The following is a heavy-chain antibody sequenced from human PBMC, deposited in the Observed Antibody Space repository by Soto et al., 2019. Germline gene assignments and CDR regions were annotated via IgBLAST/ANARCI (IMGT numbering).Heavy chain of an antibody. V-gene: IGHV1-3*01. Sequence: ASVKVSCKASGYTFTSYAMHWVRQAPGQRLEWMGWINAGNGNTKYSQKFQGRVTITRDTSASTAYMELSSLRSEDTAVYYCARDRPYYDYVWGSYHYRFDPWGQGTLVTVSS. CDR3: ARDRPYYDYVWGSYHYRFDP. D-gene: IGHD3-16*02. CDR2: INAGNGNT. CDR1: GYTFTSYA. J-gene: IGHJ5*02.